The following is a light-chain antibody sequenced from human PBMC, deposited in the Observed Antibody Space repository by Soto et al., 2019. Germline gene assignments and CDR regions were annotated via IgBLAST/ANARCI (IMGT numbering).Light chain of an antibody. V-gene: IGKV3-15*01. CDR2: GAS. CDR3: LQNNNWTQWT. CDR1: QSVSSN. J-gene: IGKJ1*01. Sequence: EIVMTQSPATLSVSPGERATLSCRASQSVSSNLPWYQQKPGQAPRLLIYGASTRATGIPASFSGSGSGTDVTLTIRSLQSEDFAVYFCLQNNNWTQWTFGQGTKVEIK.